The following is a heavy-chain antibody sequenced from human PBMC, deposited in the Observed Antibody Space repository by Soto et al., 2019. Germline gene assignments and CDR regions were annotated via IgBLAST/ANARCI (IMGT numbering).Heavy chain of an antibody. CDR3: AREAGVVVVVASYTRPNWFDP. CDR2: ISYDGSNK. V-gene: IGHV3-30-3*01. CDR1: GFTFSSYA. D-gene: IGHD2-15*01. Sequence: QVQLVESGGGVVQPGWSLRLSCAASGFTFSSYAMHWVRQAPGKGLEWVAVISYDGSNKYYADSVKGRFTISRDNSKNTLYLQMNSLRAEDTAVYYCAREAGVVVVVASYTRPNWFDPWGQGTLVTVSS. J-gene: IGHJ5*02.